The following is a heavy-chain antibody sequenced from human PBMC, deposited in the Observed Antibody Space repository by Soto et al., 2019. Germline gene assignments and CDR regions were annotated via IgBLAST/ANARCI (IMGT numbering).Heavy chain of an antibody. Sequence: PGGSLRLSCAASGFTVSSKYMSWVRQAPGKGLEWVSLIQSGGPTYYADSVKGRFTISRDNSKNTLHLQMNSLRAEDTAVYYCAKLEVADYYYYMDVWGKGTTVTVSS. V-gene: IGHV3-66*01. CDR2: IQSGGPT. CDR1: GFTVSSKY. CDR3: AKLEVADYYYYMDV. D-gene: IGHD3-3*01. J-gene: IGHJ6*03.